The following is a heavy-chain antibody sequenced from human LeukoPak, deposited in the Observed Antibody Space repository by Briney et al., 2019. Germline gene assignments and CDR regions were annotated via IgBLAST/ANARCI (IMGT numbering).Heavy chain of an antibody. CDR2: VYSGGST. CDR3: ARGGTTAVDFDY. D-gene: IGHD1-1*01. Sequence: GGSLRLSCAASGFTVSSNYMSWVRQAPGKGLEWVSVVYSGGSTYYADSVKGRFTISRDNSKNTLYLQMNNLRAEDTAVYYCARGGTTAVDFDYWGQGTLVTVSS. J-gene: IGHJ4*02. V-gene: IGHV3-53*01. CDR1: GFTVSSNY.